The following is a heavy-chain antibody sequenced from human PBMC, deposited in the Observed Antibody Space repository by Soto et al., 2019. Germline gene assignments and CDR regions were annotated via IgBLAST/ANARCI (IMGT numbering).Heavy chain of an antibody. CDR3: ARWGIAAGDY. CDR2: IWYDGSNK. Sequence: QVQLVESGGGVVQPGRSLRLSCAASGFTFSSYGMHWVRQAPGKGLECVAVIWYDGSNKYYADSVKGRFTISRDNSKNTLYLQINSLRAEDTAVYYCARWGIAAGDYWGQGTLVTVSS. CDR1: GFTFSSYG. D-gene: IGHD6-13*01. V-gene: IGHV3-33*01. J-gene: IGHJ4*02.